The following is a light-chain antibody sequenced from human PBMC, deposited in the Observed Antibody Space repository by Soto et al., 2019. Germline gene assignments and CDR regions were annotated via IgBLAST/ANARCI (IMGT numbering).Light chain of an antibody. CDR3: QHYNSYSEA. CDR2: GAS. J-gene: IGKJ1*01. CDR1: QDISSY. V-gene: IGKV1-9*01. Sequence: DIQLTQFPSFVSASVGDRVTVTCRSSQDISSYLAWYQQKPGKAPKVLIYGASTLQSGVPPRFSGSGSGTEFTLTISSLQPDDFATYYCQHYNSYSEAFGQGTKVDIK.